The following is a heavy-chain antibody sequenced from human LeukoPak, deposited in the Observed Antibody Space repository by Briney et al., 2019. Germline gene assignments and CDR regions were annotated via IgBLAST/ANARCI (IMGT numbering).Heavy chain of an antibody. J-gene: IGHJ4*02. CDR2: IKNVGSVT. CDR1: GLTFTDYW. Sequence: QSGGSLRLSCAASGLTFTDYWMHWVRQAPGKGLEWVSLIKNVGSVTRYADSVKGRFTISRDDAKNTLDLQMNSLKVDDTAVYYCATGHSYGYDYWGQGTLVTVSS. CDR3: ATGHSYGYDY. D-gene: IGHD5-18*01. V-gene: IGHV3-74*01.